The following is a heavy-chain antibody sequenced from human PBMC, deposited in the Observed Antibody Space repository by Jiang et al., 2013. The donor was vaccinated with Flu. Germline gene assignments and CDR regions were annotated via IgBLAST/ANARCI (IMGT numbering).Heavy chain of an antibody. V-gene: IGHV4-34*01. CDR3: ARGGGYCSSTSCSRRIKTRYWYFDL. Sequence: LLKPSETLSLTCAVYGGSFSGYYWSWIRQPPGKGLEWIGEINHSGSTNYNPSLKSRVTISVDTSKNQFSLKLSSVTAADTAVYYCARGGGYCSSTSCSRRIKTRYWYFDLWGRGTLVTVSS. CDR2: INHSGST. J-gene: IGHJ2*01. D-gene: IGHD2-2*01. CDR1: GGSFSGYY.